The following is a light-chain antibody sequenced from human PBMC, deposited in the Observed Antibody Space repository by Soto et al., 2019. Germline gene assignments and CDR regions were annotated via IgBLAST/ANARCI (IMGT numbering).Light chain of an antibody. CDR1: QSVSSSY. V-gene: IGKV3-20*01. CDR2: GAS. J-gene: IGKJ1*01. Sequence: VLTQSPGTLSLSPGERATLSCRASQSVSSSYLAWYQQKPGQAPRLLIYGASSRATGIPDRFSGSGSGTDFTLTISRLEPEDFAVYYCQQYGSSRTFGQGTKVDI. CDR3: QQYGSSRT.